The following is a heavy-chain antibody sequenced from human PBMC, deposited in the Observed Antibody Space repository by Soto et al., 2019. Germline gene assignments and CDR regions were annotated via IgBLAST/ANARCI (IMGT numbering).Heavy chain of an antibody. CDR2: IYWDDDK. CDR3: AHRNKLHRPFDH. D-gene: IGHD2-15*01. CDR1: GFSLNIGEVG. Sequence: QITLKESGPTLVKPTQTLTLTCTFSGFSLNIGEVGVGWIRQPPGKALEWLAIIYWDDDKRYNPSLESRLTITKDTSKNQVVLTMTNMDPVDTATYSCAHRNKLHRPFDHWGQGTLVTASS. J-gene: IGHJ4*02. V-gene: IGHV2-5*02.